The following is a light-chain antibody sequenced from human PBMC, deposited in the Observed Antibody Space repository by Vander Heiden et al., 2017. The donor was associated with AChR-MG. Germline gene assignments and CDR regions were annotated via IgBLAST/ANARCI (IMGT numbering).Light chain of an antibody. V-gene: IGLV2-14*03. J-gene: IGLJ2*01. CDR2: DVT. Sequence: QSALPQPASVSGSPGQSLTIPFTGTSGDIGTYNYVSWYKQHPGRAPKVIIYDVTDRPSGVSPRFSGSKSGKTASLTISGLQAEDEAFYYCSSFTTVRTLIFGGGTKLTVL. CDR3: SSFTTVRTLI. CDR1: SGDIGTYNY.